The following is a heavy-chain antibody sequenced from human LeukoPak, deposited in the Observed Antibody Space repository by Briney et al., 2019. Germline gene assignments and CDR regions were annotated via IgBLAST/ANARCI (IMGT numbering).Heavy chain of an antibody. CDR2: INSDGRST. D-gene: IGHD3-9*01. CDR3: ARGADSGYSSDN. V-gene: IGHV3-74*01. CDR1: GFTFSNYW. J-gene: IGHJ4*02. Sequence: GGSLRFSCAASGFTFSNYWMHWVRQAPGKGLVWVSRINSDGRSTNYADSVKGRFTISRDNAKNTLYLQMNSLRAEDTAVYYCARGADSGYSSDNWGQGTLVSVSS.